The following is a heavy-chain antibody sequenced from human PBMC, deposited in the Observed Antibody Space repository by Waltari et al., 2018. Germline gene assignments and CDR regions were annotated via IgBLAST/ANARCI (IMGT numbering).Heavy chain of an antibody. CDR2: INQSGST. V-gene: IGHV4-34*01. CDR3: ARLFAVLPLVGAGMDV. CDR1: GGSFSGYY. D-gene: IGHD3-3*01. Sequence: QVQLQQWGAGLLKPSETLSLTCAVYGGSFSGYYWSWIRQPPGKGLEWIGEINQSGSTNYNPSLKSRVTISVDTSKNQFSLKLSSVTAADTAVYYCARLFAVLPLVGAGMDVWGQGTTVTVSS. J-gene: IGHJ6*02.